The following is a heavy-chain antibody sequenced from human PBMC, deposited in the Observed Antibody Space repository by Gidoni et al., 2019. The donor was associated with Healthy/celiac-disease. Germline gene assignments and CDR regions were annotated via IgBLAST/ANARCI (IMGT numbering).Heavy chain of an antibody. D-gene: IGHD3-16*02. J-gene: IGHJ6*02. CDR1: GGSTSSYY. CDR2: IYYSGST. CDR3: ASSNLVELSFTDYYYGMDV. V-gene: IGHV4-59*08. Sequence: QVQLQESGPGLVKPSETLSLTCTVSGGSTSSYYWSWIRQPPGKGLEWIGYIYYSGSTNYNPSLKSRVTISVDTSKNQFSLKLSSVTAADTAVYYCASSNLVELSFTDYYYGMDVWGQGTTVTVSS.